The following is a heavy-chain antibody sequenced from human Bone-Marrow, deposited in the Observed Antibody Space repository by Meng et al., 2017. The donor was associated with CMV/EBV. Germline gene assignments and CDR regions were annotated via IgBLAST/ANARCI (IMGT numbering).Heavy chain of an antibody. CDR3: ARERWGLYSGSHTGMDV. CDR1: GCTVSSNY. D-gene: IGHD1-26*01. Sequence: GESLKIPCAASGCTVSSNYMSWVRQAPGKGLEWVSVIYSGGSTYYADSVKGRFTISRDNSKNTLYLQMNSLRAEDTAVYYCARERWGLYSGSHTGMDVWGQGTMVTVSS. CDR2: IYSGGST. V-gene: IGHV3-66*02. J-gene: IGHJ6*02.